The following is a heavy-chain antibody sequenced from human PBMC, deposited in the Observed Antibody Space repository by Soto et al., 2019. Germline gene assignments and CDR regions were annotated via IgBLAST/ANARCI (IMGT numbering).Heavy chain of an antibody. J-gene: IGHJ3*02. D-gene: IGHD3-16*02. V-gene: IGHV3-23*01. CDR3: AKDIGADDYIWGSYRYPARAFDI. CDR1: GFTFSSYA. Sequence: GGSLRLSCAASGFTFSSYAMSWVRQAPGKGLEWVSAISGSGGSTYYADSVKGRFTISRDNSKNTLYLQMTSLRAEDTAVYYCAKDIGADDYIWGSYRYPARAFDIWGQGTMVTVSS. CDR2: ISGSGGST.